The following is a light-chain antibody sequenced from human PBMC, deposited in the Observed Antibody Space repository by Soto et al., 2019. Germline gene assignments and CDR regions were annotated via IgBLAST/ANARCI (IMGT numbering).Light chain of an antibody. CDR2: DVN. CDR1: SSDVGGSNY. V-gene: IGLV2-14*03. Sequence: QSALTQPASVSGSPGQSITISCTGTSSDVGGSNYVSWYQQHPGKAPKLMIYDVNNRPSGISNRFSGSKSGNTASLTISGLQAEDEADYYCSVYRSGSTLVFGGGTKVTVL. CDR3: SVYRSGSTLV. J-gene: IGLJ2*01.